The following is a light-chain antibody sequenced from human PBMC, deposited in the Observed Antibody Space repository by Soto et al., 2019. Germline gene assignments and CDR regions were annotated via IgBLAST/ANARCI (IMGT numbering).Light chain of an antibody. V-gene: IGLV1-44*01. Sequence: QSALTQPPSGSGTPGQRVTISCSGSTSNIGSSAVNWYQQLPGTAPKLLIYANDQRPSGVPARFSGSRSGTSASLAISGLQSEDEADYYCAAWDGSLNRYVFAAGTKVTVL. CDR2: AND. CDR1: TSNIGSSA. J-gene: IGLJ1*01. CDR3: AAWDGSLNRYV.